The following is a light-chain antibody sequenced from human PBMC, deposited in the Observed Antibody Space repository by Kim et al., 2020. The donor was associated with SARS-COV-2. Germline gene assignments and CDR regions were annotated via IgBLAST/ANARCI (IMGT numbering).Light chain of an antibody. Sequence: QSVAITCTGTSSDIGGYNYVSWYRQHPGQAPTLLISDVTQRPSGVPARFSGSKSGNTASLTVSGLQADDEATYYCSSYSGIRNFGVFGGGTQLTVL. CDR2: DVT. CDR3: SSYSGIRNFGV. CDR1: SSDIGGYNY. J-gene: IGLJ2*01. V-gene: IGLV2-8*01.